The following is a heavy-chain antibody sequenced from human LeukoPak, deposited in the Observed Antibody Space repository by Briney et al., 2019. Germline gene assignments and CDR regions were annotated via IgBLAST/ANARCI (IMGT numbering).Heavy chain of an antibody. Sequence: SVKVSCKASGGTFSSYAISWVRQAPGQGLEWMGGFIPIFGTANYAQKFQGRVTITTDESTSTASMELSSLRSEDTAVYDCESLEMAPYYYYYYMDVWGKGTTVTVSS. CDR3: ESLEMAPYYYYYYMDV. D-gene: IGHD5-24*01. CDR2: FIPIFGTA. CDR1: GGTFSSYA. J-gene: IGHJ6*03. V-gene: IGHV1-69*05.